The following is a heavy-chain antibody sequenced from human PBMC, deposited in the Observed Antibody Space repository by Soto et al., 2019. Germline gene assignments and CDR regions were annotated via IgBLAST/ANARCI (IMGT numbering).Heavy chain of an antibody. CDR2: IFPGDSDI. D-gene: IGHD6-25*01. Sequence: PGESQKISCKGSGYSFTNYWIGWVRQMPGKGLEWMGVIFPGDSDIRYSPSFQGQVTISVDKSISIAYLQMNSLKTEDTAVYYCASAASMDVWGRGTTVTVSS. V-gene: IGHV5-51*01. CDR3: ASAASMDV. CDR1: GYSFTNYW. J-gene: IGHJ6*02.